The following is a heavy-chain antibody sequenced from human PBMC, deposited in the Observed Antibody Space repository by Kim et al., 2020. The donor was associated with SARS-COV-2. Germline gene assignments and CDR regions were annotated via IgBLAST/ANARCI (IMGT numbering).Heavy chain of an antibody. Sequence: DSEKCRLTNSRENSKNTLYLQMNRLRAEDTAVYYCARDPWFGELSSAFDIWGQGTMVTVSS. V-gene: IGHV3-53*01. J-gene: IGHJ3*02. CDR3: ARDPWFGELSSAFDI. D-gene: IGHD3-10*01.